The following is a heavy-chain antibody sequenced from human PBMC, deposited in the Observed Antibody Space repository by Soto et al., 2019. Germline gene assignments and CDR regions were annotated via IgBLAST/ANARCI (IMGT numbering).Heavy chain of an antibody. CDR2: ISSSTSYT. CDR3: ASGAASTISKIDY. V-gene: IGHV3-11*06. Sequence: GGSLRLSCAVSGFTFSDHYMTWIRQAPGKGLEWVSYISSSTSYTNYADSVKGRFTISRDNAKNSLYLQMNSLRAEDTAVYYCASGAASTISKIDYWGQGTLVTVSS. CDR1: GFTFSDHY. D-gene: IGHD6-13*01. J-gene: IGHJ4*02.